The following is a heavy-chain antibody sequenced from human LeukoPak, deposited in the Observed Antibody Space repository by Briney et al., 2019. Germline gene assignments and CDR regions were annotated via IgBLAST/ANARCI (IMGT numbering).Heavy chain of an antibody. CDR3: TRTTQRDYYYYGMAV. J-gene: IGHJ6*02. V-gene: IGHV3-23*01. CDR2: ISGGGDTS. Sequence: GASLSLSCAASGFSLRSYAMNWVRQAPGKGLEWVSVISGGGDTSYANSVNGRFTISRDNSKNTLYLQMLSLRAEDTATYYCTRTTQRDYYYYGMAVWGQGTTVTVSS. CDR1: GFSLRSYA. D-gene: IGHD1-1*01.